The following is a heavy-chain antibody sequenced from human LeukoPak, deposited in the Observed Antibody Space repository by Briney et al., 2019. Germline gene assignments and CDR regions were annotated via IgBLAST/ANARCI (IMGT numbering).Heavy chain of an antibody. Sequence: PGGSLRLSCAASGLTFSSYPMSWVRQAPGKGLEWVSVVSGSGDSTYYADSVKGRFTLSSDSSRNTVYFQLNNLRVEDTAIYYCAKASWVSNTDAVRWGQGTLVTVSS. D-gene: IGHD1/OR15-1a*01. J-gene: IGHJ4*02. V-gene: IGHV3-23*01. CDR1: GLTFSSYP. CDR2: VSGSGDST. CDR3: AKASWVSNTDAVR.